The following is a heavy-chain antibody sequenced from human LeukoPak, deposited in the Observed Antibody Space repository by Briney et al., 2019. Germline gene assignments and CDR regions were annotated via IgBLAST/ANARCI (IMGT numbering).Heavy chain of an antibody. CDR2: INPSGGST. Sequence: GASVKVSCKASGYTFTSYYMHWVRQAPGQGLEWMGIINPSGGSTSYAQKFQGRVTMTTDTSTSTAYMDLRSLRSDDTAVYFCARDIRAFDIWGQGTMVTVSS. CDR1: GYTFTSYY. V-gene: IGHV1-46*01. CDR3: ARDIRAFDI. D-gene: IGHD3-3*02. J-gene: IGHJ3*02.